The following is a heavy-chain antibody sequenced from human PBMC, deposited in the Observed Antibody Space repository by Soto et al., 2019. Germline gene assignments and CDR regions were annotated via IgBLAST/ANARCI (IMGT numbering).Heavy chain of an antibody. Sequence: PSETLSLTCTVSGGSISSSSYYWGWIRQPPGKGLEWIGSIYYSGSTYYNPSLKSRVTISVDTSKNQFSLKLSSVTAADTAVYYCARHFILAAGTGSGSYYYYDMDVWGKGTTVTVSS. CDR2: IYYSGST. CDR3: ARHFILAAGTGSGSYYYYDMDV. CDR1: GGSISSSSYY. J-gene: IGHJ6*03. D-gene: IGHD6-13*01. V-gene: IGHV4-39*01.